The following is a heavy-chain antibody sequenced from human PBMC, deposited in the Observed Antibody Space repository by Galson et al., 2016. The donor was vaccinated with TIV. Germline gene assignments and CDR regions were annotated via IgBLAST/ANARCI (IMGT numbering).Heavy chain of an antibody. CDR3: AKGMAIFGVIPPWGGMDV. J-gene: IGHJ6*02. Sequence: SLRLSCAASGFTFSTYVMHWVRQAPGKGLEWVAFVRYDGSHKNYADSVKGRFTISRDNSKYTLYLQMNSLRAEDTAVYYCAKGMAIFGVIPPWGGMDVWGQGPTLTVSS. CDR2: VRYDGSHK. CDR1: GFTFSTYV. V-gene: IGHV3-30*02. D-gene: IGHD3-3*01.